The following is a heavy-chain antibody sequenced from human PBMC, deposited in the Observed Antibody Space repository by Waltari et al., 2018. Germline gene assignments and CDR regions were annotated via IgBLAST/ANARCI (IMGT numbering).Heavy chain of an antibody. CDR1: GYTFTSYA. V-gene: IGHV1-3*01. J-gene: IGHJ3*02. D-gene: IGHD2-15*01. CDR2: INAGNGNT. Sequence: QVQLVQSGAEVKKPGASVKVSCKASGYTFTSYAMHWVRQAPGQRLEWMGWINAGNGNTKYSQKFQGRVTITADKSTSTAYMELSSLRSEDTAVYYCARGGGLDAFDIWGQGTMVTVSS. CDR3: ARGGGLDAFDI.